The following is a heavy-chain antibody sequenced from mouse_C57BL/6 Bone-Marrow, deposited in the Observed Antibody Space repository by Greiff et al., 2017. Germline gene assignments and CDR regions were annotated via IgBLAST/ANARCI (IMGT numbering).Heavy chain of an antibody. D-gene: IGHD4-1*02. CDR2: INPNNGGT. J-gene: IGHJ2*01. V-gene: IGHV1-18*01. CDR1: GYTFTDYN. CDR3: ARKRATGPYYCDY. Sequence: VQLQQSGPELVKPGASVKIPCKASGYTFTDYNMDWVKQSHGKSLEWIGDINPNNGGTIYNQKFKGKATLTVDKSSSTAYMELRSLTSEDTAVYYCARKRATGPYYCDYWGQGTTLTVSS.